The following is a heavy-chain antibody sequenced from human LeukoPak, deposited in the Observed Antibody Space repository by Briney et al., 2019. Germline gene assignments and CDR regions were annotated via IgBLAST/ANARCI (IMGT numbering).Heavy chain of an antibody. J-gene: IGHJ4*02. CDR3: ARGEWSSSPFDY. CDR1: GFTFSSYS. V-gene: IGHV3-21*01. CDR2: ISSSSSYI. D-gene: IGHD6-6*01. Sequence: GGSLRLSCAASGFTFSSYSMNWVRQTPGKGLEWVSFISSSSSYIYYTDSVKGRFTISRDNAKNSLYLQLNSLRAEDTALYYCARGEWSSSPFDYWGQGTLVTVSS.